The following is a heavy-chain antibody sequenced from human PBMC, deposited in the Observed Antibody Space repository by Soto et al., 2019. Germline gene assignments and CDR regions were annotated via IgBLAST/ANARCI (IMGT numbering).Heavy chain of an antibody. D-gene: IGHD3-10*01. Sequence: PGESLKISCKGSGYSFTSYWIGWVRQMPGKGLEWMGIIYPGDSDTRYSPSFQGQVTISADKSISTAYLQWSSLKASDTAMYYCARPPQSVNGSEHGMDVWGQGTTVTVSS. CDR2: IYPGDSDT. J-gene: IGHJ6*02. CDR1: GYSFTSYW. V-gene: IGHV5-51*01. CDR3: ARPPQSVNGSEHGMDV.